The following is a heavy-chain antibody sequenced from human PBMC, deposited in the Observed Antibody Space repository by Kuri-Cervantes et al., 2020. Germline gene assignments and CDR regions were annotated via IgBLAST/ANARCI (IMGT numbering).Heavy chain of an antibody. CDR1: GFTFSSYD. D-gene: IGHD2-15*01. CDR2: IGTAGGT. J-gene: IGHJ6*02. CDR3: ARDCSSAAEGCAYGMDV. Sequence: GGSLRLSCAASGFTFSSYDMHWVRQATGKGLEWVSAIGTAGGTYYPGSVKGRFTISRENAKNSLYLQMNSLRAGDTAVYYCARDCSSAAEGCAYGMDVWGQGTTVTVSS. V-gene: IGHV3-13*01.